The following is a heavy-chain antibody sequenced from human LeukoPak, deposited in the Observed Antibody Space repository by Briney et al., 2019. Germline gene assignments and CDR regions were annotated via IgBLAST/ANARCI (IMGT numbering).Heavy chain of an antibody. J-gene: IGHJ3*02. D-gene: IGHD3-22*01. CDR2: IVVGSGNT. CDR1: GFTFTSSA. V-gene: IGHV1-58*02. Sequence: SVKVSCKASGFTFTSSAMQWVRQARGQRLEWIGWIVVGSGNTNYAQKFQERVTITRDMSTSTAYMELSSLRSEDTAVYYCAALPYYYDSSGYSLGAFDIWGQGTMVTVSS. CDR3: AALPYYYDSSGYSLGAFDI.